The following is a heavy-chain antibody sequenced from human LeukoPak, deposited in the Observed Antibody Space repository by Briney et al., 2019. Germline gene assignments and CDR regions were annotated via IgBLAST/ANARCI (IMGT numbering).Heavy chain of an antibody. CDR2: IYYSGST. D-gene: IGHD1-26*01. Sequence: PSETLSLTCTVSGGSISSYYWSWIRQPPGKGLEWVGYIYYSGSTNYNPSLESRVTISVDTSKTQFSLKLSSVPAADTAVYYCARVPSSGSYSTYYGMDVWGQGTTVTVSS. CDR1: GGSISSYY. J-gene: IGHJ6*02. V-gene: IGHV4-59*01. CDR3: ARVPSSGSYSTYYGMDV.